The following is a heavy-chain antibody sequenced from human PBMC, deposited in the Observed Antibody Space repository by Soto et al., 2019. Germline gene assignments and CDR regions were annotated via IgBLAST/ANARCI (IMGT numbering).Heavy chain of an antibody. J-gene: IGHJ6*02. D-gene: IGHD2-2*01. CDR2: IIPISETT. V-gene: IGHV1-69*01. CDR1: GGTFSSYA. CDR3: ARSQGSSTSLEIYYYCYYGMDV. Sequence: QVQLVQSGAEVKKPGSSVKVSCKASGGTFSSYAISWVRQAPGQGLEWMGGIIPISETTNYAQKFQGRVTIAADEFKSTAYMELRSLRSEDTAVYYCARSQGSSTSLEIYYYCYYGMDVWGQGTTVTVSS.